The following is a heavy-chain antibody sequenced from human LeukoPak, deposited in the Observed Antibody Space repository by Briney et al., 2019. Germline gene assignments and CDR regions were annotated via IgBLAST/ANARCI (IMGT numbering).Heavy chain of an antibody. D-gene: IGHD3-22*01. CDR3: AKYAPYYYDSSGYYDY. J-gene: IGHJ4*02. CDR1: GFTVSSNY. V-gene: IGHV3-53*01. Sequence: GGSLRLSCAASGFTVSSNYMSWVRQAPGKGLEWVSVIYSGGSTYYADSVKGRFTISRDNSKNTLYLQMNSLRAEDTAVYYCAKYAPYYYDSSGYYDYWGQGTLVTVSS. CDR2: IYSGGST.